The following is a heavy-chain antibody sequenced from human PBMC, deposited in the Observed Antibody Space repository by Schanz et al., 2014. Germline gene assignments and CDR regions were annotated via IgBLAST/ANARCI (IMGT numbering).Heavy chain of an antibody. CDR2: ISGSGAST. Sequence: EVQLLESGGGFVQPGGSLRLSCVASGVTFSSYAMSWVRQASGKGLEWVSAISGSGASTYYADSVKGRFTISRDNSKNALYLQMNRLRAEDTAVYYCAKDQGSYGSGSYSYFDCWGQGTLATVSS. CDR3: AKDQGSYGSGSYSYFDC. J-gene: IGHJ4*02. D-gene: IGHD3-10*01. V-gene: IGHV3-23*01. CDR1: GVTFSSYA.